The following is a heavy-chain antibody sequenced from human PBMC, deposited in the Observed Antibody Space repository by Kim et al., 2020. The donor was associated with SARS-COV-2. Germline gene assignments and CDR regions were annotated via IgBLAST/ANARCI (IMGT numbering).Heavy chain of an antibody. CDR3: AKAPVRGVREWMLGY. CDR1: GFTFDDYA. D-gene: IGHD3-10*01. CDR2: ISWNSGSI. V-gene: IGHV3-9*01. J-gene: IGHJ4*02. Sequence: GGSLRLSCAASGFTFDDYAMHWVRQAPGKGLEWVSGISWNSGSIGYADSVKGRFTISRDNAKNSLYLQMNSLRAEDTALYYCAKAPVRGVREWMLGYWGQGTLVTVSS.